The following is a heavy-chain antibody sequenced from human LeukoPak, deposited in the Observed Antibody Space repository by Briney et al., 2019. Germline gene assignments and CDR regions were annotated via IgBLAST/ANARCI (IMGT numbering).Heavy chain of an antibody. CDR2: ISSSSSYI. Sequence: GGSLRLSCAASGFTFSSYSMNWVRQAPGKGLEWVSSISSSSSYIYYADSVKGRFTISRDNAKNSLYLQMNSLRAEDTAVYYCARARGSSWYGPDCWGQGTLVTVSS. V-gene: IGHV3-21*01. J-gene: IGHJ4*02. CDR1: GFTFSSYS. CDR3: ARARGSSWYGPDC. D-gene: IGHD6-13*01.